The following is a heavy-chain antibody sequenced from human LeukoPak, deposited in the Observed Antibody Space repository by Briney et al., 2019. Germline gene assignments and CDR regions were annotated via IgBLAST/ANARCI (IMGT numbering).Heavy chain of an antibody. D-gene: IGHD1-1*01. CDR3: ARVTGTPDY. CDR2: ISYDGSNK. CDR1: GFTFSSYA. V-gene: IGHV3-30-3*01. J-gene: IGHJ4*02. Sequence: GGSLRFSCAASGFTFSSYAMHWVRQAPGKGLEWVAVISYDGSNKYYADSVKGRFTISRDNSKNTLYLQMNSLRAEDTAVYYCARVTGTPDYWGQGTLVTVSS.